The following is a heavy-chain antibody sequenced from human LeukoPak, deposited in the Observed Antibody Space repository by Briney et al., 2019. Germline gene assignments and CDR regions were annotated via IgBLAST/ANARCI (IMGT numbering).Heavy chain of an antibody. CDR3: ARDQAGYSSGWYPSDAFDI. J-gene: IGHJ3*02. Sequence: QPGGSLRLSCAASGFTFSSYSMNWVRQAPGKGLEWVSYISSSSSTIYYADSVKGRFTISRDNAKNSLYLQMNSLRAEDTAVYYCARDQAGYSSGWYPSDAFDIWGQGTMVTVSS. CDR2: ISSSSSTI. V-gene: IGHV3-48*04. D-gene: IGHD6-19*01. CDR1: GFTFSSYS.